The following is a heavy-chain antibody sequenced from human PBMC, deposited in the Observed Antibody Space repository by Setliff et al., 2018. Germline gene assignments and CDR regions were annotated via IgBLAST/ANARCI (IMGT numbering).Heavy chain of an antibody. Sequence: LSLTCTVSGDSISRYYWSWIRQPPGKGLEWIGYIQNGGNTKYNPSLGSRITMSVDTSKNQFSLKLSSVTAADTAVYYCARVRRLYGSGSYYNSENWFDPWGQGTLVTVSS. CDR3: ARVRRLYGSGSYYNSENWFDP. J-gene: IGHJ5*02. D-gene: IGHD3-10*01. V-gene: IGHV4-59*08. CDR1: GDSISRYY. CDR2: IQNGGNT.